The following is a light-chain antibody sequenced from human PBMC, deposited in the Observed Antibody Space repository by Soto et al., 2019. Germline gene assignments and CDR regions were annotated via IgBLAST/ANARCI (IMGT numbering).Light chain of an antibody. J-gene: IGKJ4*01. V-gene: IGKV3-11*01. CDR3: QQRYNWPLT. CDR2: EAT. Sequence: IVLTQSPATLSLSPGERATLSCRASQSVNTYLAWYQQKLGQAPRLLIYEATNRATGIPARFRGSGSGTDFALTISSLEPEDFAVYYCQQRYNWPLTFGGGTKVDIK. CDR1: QSVNTY.